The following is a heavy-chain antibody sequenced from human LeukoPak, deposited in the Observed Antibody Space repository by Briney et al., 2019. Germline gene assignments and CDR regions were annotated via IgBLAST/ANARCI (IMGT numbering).Heavy chain of an antibody. CDR2: ISSSSSYI. V-gene: IGHV3-21*01. Sequence: GGSLRLSCAASGFTFSSYSMNWVRQAPGKGLEWVSSISSSSSYIYYADSVKGRFTISRDNAKNSLYLQMNSLRAEDTAVYYCAGGEDGDYSDGMDGWGQGTTVTVSS. CDR3: AGGEDGDYSDGMDG. J-gene: IGHJ6*02. CDR1: GFTFSSYS. D-gene: IGHD4-17*01.